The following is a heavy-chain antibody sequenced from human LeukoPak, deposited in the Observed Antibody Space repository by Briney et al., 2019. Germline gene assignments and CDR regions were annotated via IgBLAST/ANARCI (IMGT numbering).Heavy chain of an antibody. CDR1: GYTFTGYY. V-gene: IGHV1-2*02. CDR3: AREGGTSSWYFLGTSGYRRPFDY. Sequence: GASVKVSCKASGYTFTGYYMHWVRQAPGQGLEWMGWINPNSGGTNYAQKLQGRVTMTTDTSTSTAYMELRSLRSDDTAVYYCAREGGTSSWYFLGTSGYRRPFDYWGQGTLVTVSS. D-gene: IGHD6-13*01. CDR2: INPNSGGT. J-gene: IGHJ4*02.